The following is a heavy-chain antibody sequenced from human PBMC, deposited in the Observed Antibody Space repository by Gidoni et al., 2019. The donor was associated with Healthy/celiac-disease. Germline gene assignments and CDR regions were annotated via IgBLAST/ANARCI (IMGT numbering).Heavy chain of an antibody. Sequence: EVQLVESGGGLVKPGGSLRLSCAASGFTFSSYSMNWVRQAPGKGLEWVSSISSSSSYIYYADSVKGRFTISRDNAKNSLYLQMNSLRAEDTAVYYCARAKETIFGVVQFDYWGQGTLVTVSS. J-gene: IGHJ4*02. CDR1: GFTFSSYS. D-gene: IGHD3-3*01. CDR3: ARAKETIFGVVQFDY. V-gene: IGHV3-21*01. CDR2: ISSSSSYI.